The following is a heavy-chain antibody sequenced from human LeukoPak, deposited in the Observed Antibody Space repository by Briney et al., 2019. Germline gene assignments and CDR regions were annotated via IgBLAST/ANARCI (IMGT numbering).Heavy chain of an antibody. J-gene: IGHJ4*02. CDR1: GFIVSSNY. Sequence: GGSLRLSCAASGFIVSSNYMSWVRQAPGKGLEWVSVIYSGGSTYYADSVKGRFTISRDNSKNTLYLQMNSLRAEDTAVYYCARDPGRDGYNYGFDYWGQGTLVTVSS. V-gene: IGHV3-53*01. CDR3: ARDPGRDGYNYGFDY. D-gene: IGHD5-24*01. CDR2: IYSGGST.